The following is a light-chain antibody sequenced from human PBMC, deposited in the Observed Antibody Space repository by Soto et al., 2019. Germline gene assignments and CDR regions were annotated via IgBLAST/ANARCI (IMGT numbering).Light chain of an antibody. Sequence: QSALTQPASVSGSPGQSITISCTGTSSDIGAYDYVSWYQQHPGKAPKLMIFEVSDRPSGASIRFSGSKSGNTASLTISGLQTEDEADYYCSSYTRSTTLVVFGGGTKLTVL. CDR2: EVS. V-gene: IGLV2-14*01. CDR3: SSYTRSTTLVV. J-gene: IGLJ2*01. CDR1: SSDIGAYDY.